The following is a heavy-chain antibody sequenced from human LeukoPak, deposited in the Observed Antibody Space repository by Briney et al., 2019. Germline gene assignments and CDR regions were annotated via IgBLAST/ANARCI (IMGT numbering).Heavy chain of an antibody. J-gene: IGHJ6*03. CDR1: GFTFRNYN. D-gene: IGHD3-10*01. CDR3: AKDRYYGYRYYYMDV. V-gene: IGHV3-48*01. Sequence: GGSLRLSCAASGFTFRNYNINWVRQAPGKGLEWVSYITGSSSTIYYADSVRGRFTISRDNSKNTLYLQMNSLRAEDTAVYYCAKDRYYGYRYYYMDVWGKGTTVTVSS. CDR2: ITGSSSTI.